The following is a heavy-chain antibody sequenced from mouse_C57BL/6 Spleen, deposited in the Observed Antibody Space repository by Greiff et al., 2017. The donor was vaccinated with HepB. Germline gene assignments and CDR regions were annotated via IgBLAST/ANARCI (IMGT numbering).Heavy chain of an antibody. CDR2: IYPGDGDT. CDR1: GYAFSSSW. Sequence: QVQLKESGPELVKPGASVKISCKASGYAFSSSWMNWVKQRPGKGLEWIGRIYPGDGDTNYNGKFKGKATLTADKSSSTASMQLSSLTSEDSAVYVCARDYYGSRGYFDVWGTGTTVTVSS. J-gene: IGHJ1*03. V-gene: IGHV1-82*01. CDR3: ARDYYGSRGYFDV. D-gene: IGHD1-1*01.